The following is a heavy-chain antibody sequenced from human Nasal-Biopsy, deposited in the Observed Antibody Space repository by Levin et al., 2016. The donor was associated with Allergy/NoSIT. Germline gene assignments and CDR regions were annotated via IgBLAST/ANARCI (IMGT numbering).Heavy chain of an antibody. CDR1: GYTFSKYH. J-gene: IGHJ4*02. CDR2: INAVNANT. CDR3: AGGDLRTYNLDY. D-gene: IGHD2-21*02. Sequence: ASVKVSCKTSGYTFSKYHIHWMRQAPGEGLEWMGWINAVNANTRYSQNFQGRVTITRDTSATTAYMELSGLTSEDTAVYYCAGGDLRTYNLDYWGQGTLVTVSS. V-gene: IGHV1-3*01.